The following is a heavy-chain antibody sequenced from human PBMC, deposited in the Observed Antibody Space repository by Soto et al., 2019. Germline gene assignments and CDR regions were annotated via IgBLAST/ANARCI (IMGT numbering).Heavy chain of an antibody. CDR1: GGSFSGYY. CDR2: INHSGST. V-gene: IGHV4-34*01. D-gene: IGHD4-17*01. Sequence: SETLSLTCAVHGGSFSGYYWSWIRQPPGKGLEWIGEINHSGSTNYNPSLKSRVTISVDTSRNQFSLKLSSVTAADTAVYYCARHRLRPKFDYWGQGTLVTVSS. J-gene: IGHJ4*02. CDR3: ARHRLRPKFDY.